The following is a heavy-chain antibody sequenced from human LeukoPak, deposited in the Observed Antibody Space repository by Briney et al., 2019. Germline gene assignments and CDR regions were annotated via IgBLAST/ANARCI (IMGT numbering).Heavy chain of an antibody. CDR3: ARGVASSGLDY. Sequence: SETPSLTCTVSGASISSHYWTWIRQPAGKGLEWIGRIYSSGSTNYNPSLRSRVTMSVDTSKNQFSLNLNSMTAAGTAVYYCARGVASSGLDYWGQGTLVTVSS. J-gene: IGHJ4*02. CDR1: GASISSHY. CDR2: IYSSGST. D-gene: IGHD6-19*01. V-gene: IGHV4-4*07.